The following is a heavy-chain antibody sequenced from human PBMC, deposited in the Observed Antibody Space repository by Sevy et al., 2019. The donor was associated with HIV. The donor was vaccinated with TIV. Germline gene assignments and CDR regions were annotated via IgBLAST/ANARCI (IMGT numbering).Heavy chain of an antibody. Sequence: ASMKVSCKASGYTFTSYYMHWVRQAPGQGLEWMGIINPSGGSTSYTQKFQGRVTMTRDTSTSTVYMELSSLRSEDTAVYYCARQVATIREYYYYGIDVWGQGTTVTVSS. CDR1: GYTFTSYY. D-gene: IGHD5-12*01. CDR2: INPSGGST. V-gene: IGHV1-46*01. CDR3: ARQVATIREYYYYGIDV. J-gene: IGHJ6*02.